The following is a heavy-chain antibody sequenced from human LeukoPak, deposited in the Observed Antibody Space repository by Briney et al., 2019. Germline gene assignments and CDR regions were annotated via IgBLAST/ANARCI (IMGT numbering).Heavy chain of an antibody. V-gene: IGHV1-46*01. J-gene: IGHJ4*02. Sequence: ASVKVSCKASGYTFTSYYMHWVRQAPGQGLEWMGIINPSGGSTSYAQKFQGRVTMTRDTSTSTVYMELSSLRSEDTAVYCCAREGGPYYDSSGYYPPDYWGQGTLVTVSS. D-gene: IGHD3-22*01. CDR3: AREGGPYYDSSGYYPPDY. CDR1: GYTFTSYY. CDR2: INPSGGST.